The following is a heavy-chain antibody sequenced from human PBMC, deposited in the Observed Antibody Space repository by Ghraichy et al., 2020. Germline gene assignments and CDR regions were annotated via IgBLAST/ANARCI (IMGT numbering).Heavy chain of an antibody. D-gene: IGHD4-17*01. CDR1: GGSFSGYY. CDR2: INHSGST. V-gene: IGHV4-34*01. CDR3: ARGVYGDYVDY. Sequence: SETLSLTCAVYGGSFSGYYWSWIRQPPGKGLEWIGEINHSGSTNYNPSLKSRVTISVDTSKNQFSLKLSSVTAADTAVYYCARGVYGDYVDYWGQGTLVTVSS. J-gene: IGHJ4*02.